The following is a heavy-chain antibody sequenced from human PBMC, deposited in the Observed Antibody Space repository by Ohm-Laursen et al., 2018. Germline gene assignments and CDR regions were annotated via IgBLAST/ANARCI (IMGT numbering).Heavy chain of an antibody. D-gene: IGHD3-22*01. J-gene: IGHJ5*02. Sequence: SETLSLTCTVSGGSISSYYWSWIRQPPGQGLEWIGYIYYSGSTNYNPSLKSRVTISVDTSKNQFSLKLSSVTAADTAVYYCARQYYYDSSGYGNWFDPWGQGTLVTVSS. CDR2: IYYSGST. CDR3: ARQYYYDSSGYGNWFDP. V-gene: IGHV4-59*01. CDR1: GGSISSYY.